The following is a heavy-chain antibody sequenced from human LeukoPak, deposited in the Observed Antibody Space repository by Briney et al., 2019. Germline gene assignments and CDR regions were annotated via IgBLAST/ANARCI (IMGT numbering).Heavy chain of an antibody. CDR2: ISSSSSDI. J-gene: IGHJ4*02. Sequence: GGSLRLYCAASGFTFSYYSMNWVRQAPGKGLEWVSSISSSSSDIYYADSVKGRFTISRDNAQNSLYLQMNSLRAEDTAVYYCARAWYSSSSYLDYWGQGTLVTVSS. CDR1: GFTFSYYS. V-gene: IGHV3-21*01. D-gene: IGHD6-6*01. CDR3: ARAWYSSSSYLDY.